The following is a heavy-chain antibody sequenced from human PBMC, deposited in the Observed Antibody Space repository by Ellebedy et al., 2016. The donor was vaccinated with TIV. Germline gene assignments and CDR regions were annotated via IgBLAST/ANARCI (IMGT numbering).Heavy chain of an antibody. CDR2: ISDSGST. D-gene: IGHD6-19*01. CDR3: ATEIPVAARNEL. J-gene: IGHJ4*02. CDR1: GGSIHSRGYS. V-gene: IGHV4-39*02. Sequence: MPSETLSLTCSVSGGSIHSRGYSWDSXRQPPGKGLEWIGSISDSGSTFYNPSLKSRVRISVETSKNQFSLKLRSVTAADTAVYYCATEIPVAARNELWGQGALVTVSS.